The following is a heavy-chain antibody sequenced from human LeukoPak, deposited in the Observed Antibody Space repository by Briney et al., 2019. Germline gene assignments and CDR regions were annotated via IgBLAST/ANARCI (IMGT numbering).Heavy chain of an antibody. CDR1: GYPFTNYA. D-gene: IGHD2-2*01. Sequence: ASVKVSCKASGYPFTNYAMHWVRQAPGQRLEWMGWINAGNGNTKYSQKFQGRVTITRDTSASTAYMELSSLRSEDTAVYYCARDRGSKAAEYYFDYRGQGTLVTVSS. CDR3: ARDRGSKAAEYYFDY. J-gene: IGHJ4*02. CDR2: INAGNGNT. V-gene: IGHV1-3*01.